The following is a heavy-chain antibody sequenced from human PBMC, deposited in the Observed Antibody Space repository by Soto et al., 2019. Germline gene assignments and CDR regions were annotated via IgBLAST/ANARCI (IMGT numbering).Heavy chain of an antibody. Sequence: DVQLLESGGGLVQPGGSLRLSCAASGFSFSSYAMVWVRQAPGKGLEWVSVISARGGSSYFAGSVKGRFTISRDQSTSVLSLEMNSMRAEDTAIYFCAKGSIGYSAAVDNWGQGTLVLVSS. CDR1: GFSFSSYA. V-gene: IGHV3-23*01. J-gene: IGHJ4*02. CDR3: AKGSIGYSAAVDN. D-gene: IGHD5-18*01. CDR2: ISARGGSS.